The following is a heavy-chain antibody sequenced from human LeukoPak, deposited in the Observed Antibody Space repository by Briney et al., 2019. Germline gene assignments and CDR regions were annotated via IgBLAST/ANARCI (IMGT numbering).Heavy chain of an antibody. CDR2: INPNSGGT. J-gene: IGHJ3*02. V-gene: IGHV1-2*02. CDR3: ARAGGIAVAGTDAFDI. D-gene: IGHD6-19*01. Sequence: ASVKVSCKASGYTFTGYYMHWVRRAPGQGLEWMGWINPNSGGTNYAQKFQGRVTMTRDTSISTAYMELSRLRSDDTAVYYCARAGGIAVAGTDAFDIWGQGTMVTVSS. CDR1: GYTFTGYY.